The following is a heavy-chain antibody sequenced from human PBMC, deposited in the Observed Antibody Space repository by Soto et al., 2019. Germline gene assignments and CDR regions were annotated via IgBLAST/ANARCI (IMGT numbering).Heavy chain of an antibody. CDR1: GFTFGTTD. CDR2: IDGSGGIT. J-gene: IGHJ5*02. V-gene: IGHV3-23*01. CDR3: VKNSGWFNT. D-gene: IGHD3-10*01. Sequence: PGGSLRLSCAASGFTFGTTDMSWVRQAPGEGLEWVSTIDGSGGITYYADSGKGRFTISRDNSRNTVYLQMNSLRGDDTALYYCVKNSGWFNTWGQGALVTVSS.